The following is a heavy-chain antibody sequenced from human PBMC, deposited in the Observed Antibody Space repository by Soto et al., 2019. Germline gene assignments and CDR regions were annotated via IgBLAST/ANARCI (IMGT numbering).Heavy chain of an antibody. CDR2: INPNSGGT. V-gene: IGHV1-2*04. CDR1: GYTFTGYY. CDR3: ARGVPLLWFVGGWFDT. D-gene: IGHD3-10*01. J-gene: IGHJ5*02. Sequence: QVQLVQSGAEVKKPGASVKVSCKASGYTFTGYYMHWVRQAPGQGLEWMGWINPNSGGTNYAQKCQGWGNRTRDTSISTAYRELSRLRSDDTAVYYCARGVPLLWFVGGWFDTWGQGTLVTVSS.